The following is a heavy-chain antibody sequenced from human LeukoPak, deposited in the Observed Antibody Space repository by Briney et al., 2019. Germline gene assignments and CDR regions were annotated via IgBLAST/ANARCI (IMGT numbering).Heavy chain of an antibody. J-gene: IGHJ4*02. CDR2: INSDGSST. CDR3: AKDLGYSSSCPDY. CDR1: GVTFSSDW. V-gene: IGHV3-74*01. D-gene: IGHD6-13*01. Sequence: GGSLRLSCAASGVTFSSDWMHWVRQAPGKGLVWVSRINSDGSSTSYADSVKGRFTISRDNAKNTLYLQMNSLRAEDTAVYYCAKDLGYSSSCPDYWGQGTLVTVSS.